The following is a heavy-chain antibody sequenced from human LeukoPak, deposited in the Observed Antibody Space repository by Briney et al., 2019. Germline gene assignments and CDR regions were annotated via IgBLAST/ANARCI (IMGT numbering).Heavy chain of an antibody. CDR2: INHSGST. CDR1: GGSITDYF. CDR3: ARDRYYYGSGSYPYMDV. Sequence: SETLSLTCALSGGSITDYFYNWVRQPPGKGLEWIGEINHSGSTNYNPSLKSRVTISVDTSKNQFSLKLSSVTAVDTAVYYCARDRYYYGSGSYPYMDVWGKGTTVTISS. V-gene: IGHV4-34*01. D-gene: IGHD3-10*01. J-gene: IGHJ6*03.